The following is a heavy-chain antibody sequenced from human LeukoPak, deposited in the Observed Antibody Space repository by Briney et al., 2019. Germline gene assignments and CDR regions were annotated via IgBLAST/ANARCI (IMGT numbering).Heavy chain of an antibody. Sequence: PGGSLRLSCAASGFAFSSNWMHWVRQTPGKGLVWVSRINSGGSGTSYAASVEGRFTISRDNAKNTLYLQLNSLRVEDTAVYYCATSLGPLTEYWGQGTLDTVSS. CDR3: ATSLGPLTEY. J-gene: IGHJ4*02. CDR1: GFAFSSNW. CDR2: INSGGSGT. V-gene: IGHV3-74*01. D-gene: IGHD7-27*01.